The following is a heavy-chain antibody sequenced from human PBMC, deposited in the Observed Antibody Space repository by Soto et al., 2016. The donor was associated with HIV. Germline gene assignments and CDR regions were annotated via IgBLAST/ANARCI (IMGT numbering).Heavy chain of an antibody. CDR2: INPNNGGT. D-gene: IGHD4-17*01. Sequence: QVQLVQSGAEMKKPGASMKVSCKASGYTFTAYYIHWVRQAPGQGLEWMGWINPNNGGTNYAQRFQGRVTMTRDTSISTAFLELNSLTSDDTAVYYCASRRTTVTDYFRYYMDVWGKGTNGHRLL. V-gene: IGHV1-2*02. CDR3: ASRRTTVTDYFRYYMDV. CDR1: GYTFTAYY. J-gene: IGHJ6*03.